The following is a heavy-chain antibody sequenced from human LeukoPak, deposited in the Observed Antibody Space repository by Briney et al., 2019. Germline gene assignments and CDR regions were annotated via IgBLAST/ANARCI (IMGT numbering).Heavy chain of an antibody. J-gene: IGHJ5*02. D-gene: IGHD2-2*02. CDR2: IIPILGIA. Sequence: SVKVSCKASGGTFSSYAISWVRQAPGQGLEWMGRIIPILGIANYAQKFQGRVTITADKSTSTAYMELSSLRSEDTAVYYCARGRWTGYCSSTNCYSGLDPWGQGTLVTVSS. CDR1: GGTFSSYA. V-gene: IGHV1-69*04. CDR3: ARGRWTGYCSSTNCYSGLDP.